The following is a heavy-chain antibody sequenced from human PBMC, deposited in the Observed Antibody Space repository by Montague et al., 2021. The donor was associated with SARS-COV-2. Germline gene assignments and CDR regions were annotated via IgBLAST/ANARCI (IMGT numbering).Heavy chain of an antibody. CDR3: ARTSDPANFDSTGYYGAFDV. V-gene: IGHV4-59*07. J-gene: IGHJ3*01. CDR2: MSYSGSA. Sequence: SDTLSLTCTVTGATISRDYWSWIRQSPGKGLEWIGYMSYSGSATXDPSLESRVAISRDTSKTQFSLTLIPATAADTAIYYCARTSDPANFDSTGYYGAFDVWGQGTTVIVSS. D-gene: IGHD3-22*01. CDR1: GATISRDY.